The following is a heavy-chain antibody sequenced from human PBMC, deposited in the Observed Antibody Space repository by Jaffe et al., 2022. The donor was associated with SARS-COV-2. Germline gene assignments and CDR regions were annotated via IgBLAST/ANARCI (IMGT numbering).Heavy chain of an antibody. CDR1: GGSFSGYY. Sequence: QVQLQQWGAGLLKPSETLSLTCAVYGGSFSGYYWSWIRQPPGKGLEWIGEINHSGSTNYNPSLKSRVTISVDTSKNQFSLKLSSVTAADTAVYYCARSIRSSSWQSGSGVFDYWGQGTLVTVSS. CDR3: ARSIRSSSWQSGSGVFDY. D-gene: IGHD6-13*01. J-gene: IGHJ4*02. V-gene: IGHV4-34*01. CDR2: INHSGST.